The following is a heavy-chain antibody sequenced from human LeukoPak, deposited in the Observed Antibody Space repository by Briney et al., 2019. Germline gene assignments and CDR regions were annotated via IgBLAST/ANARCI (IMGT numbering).Heavy chain of an antibody. CDR2: FDPEDGET. Sequence: PVASVKVSCKVSGYTLTELSMHWVRQAPGKGLEWMGGFDPEDGETIYAQKIQGRVTITEDTSTDTAYMELSSLRSEDTAVYYCATEVVHIAAAGYDPYYYYMDVWGKGTTVTVSS. J-gene: IGHJ6*03. V-gene: IGHV1-24*01. D-gene: IGHD6-13*01. CDR1: GYTLTELS. CDR3: ATEVVHIAAAGYDPYYYYMDV.